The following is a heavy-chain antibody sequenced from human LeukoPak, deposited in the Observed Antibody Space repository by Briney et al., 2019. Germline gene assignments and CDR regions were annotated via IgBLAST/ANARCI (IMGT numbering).Heavy chain of an antibody. CDR2: IDSGSGNI. CDR1: GFTFSSHS. V-gene: IGHV3-48*02. Sequence: PGGSLRLSCAASGFTFSSHSMNWVRQAPGKGLEWVSYIDSGSGNIYYRDSVKGRFTISRDNAQNSLYLQVDSLRDEDTAVYYCAREDDDWGPNTLDVWGQGTVVTVSS. CDR3: AREDDDWGPNTLDV. D-gene: IGHD7-27*01. J-gene: IGHJ3*01.